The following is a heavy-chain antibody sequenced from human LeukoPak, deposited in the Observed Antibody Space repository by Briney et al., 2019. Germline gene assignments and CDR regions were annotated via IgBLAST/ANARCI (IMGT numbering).Heavy chain of an antibody. CDR3: ARRSLGYSYGKNWFDP. Sequence: SETLSLTCAVYGGSFSGYYWSWIRQPPGKGLEWIGEINHSGSTNYNPSLKSRVTISVDTSKNQFSLKLSSVTAADTAVYYCARRSLGYSYGKNWFDPWGQGTLVTVSS. CDR1: GGSFSGYY. CDR2: INHSGST. D-gene: IGHD5-18*01. V-gene: IGHV4-34*01. J-gene: IGHJ5*02.